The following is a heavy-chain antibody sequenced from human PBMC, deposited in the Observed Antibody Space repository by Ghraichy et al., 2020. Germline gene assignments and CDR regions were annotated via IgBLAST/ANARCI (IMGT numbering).Heavy chain of an antibody. CDR3: AKDSRYCTNGVCYTDGMDV. V-gene: IGHV3-30*18. D-gene: IGHD2-8*01. CDR1: GFTFSSYG. J-gene: IGHJ6*02. Sequence: GGSLRLSCAASGFTFSSYGMHWVRQAPGKGLEWVAVISYDGSNKYYADSVKGRFTISRDNSKNTLYLQMNSLRAEDTAVYYCAKDSRYCTNGVCYTDGMDVWGQGTTVTVSS. CDR2: ISYDGSNK.